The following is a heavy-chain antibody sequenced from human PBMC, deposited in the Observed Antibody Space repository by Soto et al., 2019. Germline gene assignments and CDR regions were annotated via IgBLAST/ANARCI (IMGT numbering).Heavy chain of an antibody. CDR3: AREMNAGFTNYLDT. V-gene: IGHV4-59*11. CDR2: TSYTGNT. CDR1: VGSFTSHH. J-gene: IGHJ4*02. D-gene: IGHD2-8*01. Sequence: SETLCXTCVFSVGSFTSHHWSVVRHFPGQGLEWIAYTSYTGNTNYNHSLQSRVTISLDTSKNQLSLKLTSMTAADTAVYYCAREMNAGFTNYLDTWGQGTLVTVSS.